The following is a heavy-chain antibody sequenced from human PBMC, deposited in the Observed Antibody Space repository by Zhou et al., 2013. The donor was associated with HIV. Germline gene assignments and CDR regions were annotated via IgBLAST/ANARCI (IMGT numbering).Heavy chain of an antibody. V-gene: IGHV1-69*05. CDR2: IIPIFGTA. Sequence: QVQLVQSGAEVKKPGSSVKVSCKASGGTFSSYAISWVRQAPGQGLEWMGGIIPIFGTANYAQKFQGRVTITTDESTSTAYMELSSLRSEDTAVYYCARVSGIRSSTSCYTGAFDYWGQGTLVTVSS. J-gene: IGHJ4*02. D-gene: IGHD2-2*02. CDR1: GGTFSSYA. CDR3: ARVSGIRSSTSCYTGAFDY.